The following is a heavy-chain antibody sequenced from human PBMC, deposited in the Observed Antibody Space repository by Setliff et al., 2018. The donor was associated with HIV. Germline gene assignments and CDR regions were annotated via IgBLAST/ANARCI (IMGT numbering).Heavy chain of an antibody. CDR3: AGVGAGAAKDLDY. CDR2: IKNRPADGTT. Sequence: GGSLRLSCAASGFTFSDVWVNWVRQAPGRGLEWVGRIKNRPADGTTECAAPVKSRFTISRDDSKNMAYLQMNSLKTEDTAVYYCAGVGAGAAKDLDYWGQGTPVTVSS. CDR1: GFTFSDVW. D-gene: IGHD1-26*01. V-gene: IGHV3-15*01. J-gene: IGHJ4*02.